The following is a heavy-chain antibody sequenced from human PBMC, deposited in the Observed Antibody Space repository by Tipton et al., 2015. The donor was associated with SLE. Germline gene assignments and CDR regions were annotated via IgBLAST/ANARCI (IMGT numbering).Heavy chain of an antibody. CDR3: VRLRGGQQLVRQGWL. D-gene: IGHD6-13*01. J-gene: IGHJ4*02. Sequence: TLSLTCTVSGDSIGSNIYYWVWIRQPPGKTLEWIGTLYYHETTYYNPSLKSRVTVSVDTSRTEISLRLSSLTAADTAVYYCVRLRGGQQLVRQGWLWGQGTLVTVSS. CDR2: LYYHETT. V-gene: IGHV4-39*07. CDR1: GDSIGSNIYY.